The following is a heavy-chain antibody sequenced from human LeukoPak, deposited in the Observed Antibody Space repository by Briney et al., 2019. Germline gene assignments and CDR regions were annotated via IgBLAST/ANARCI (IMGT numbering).Heavy chain of an antibody. J-gene: IGHJ4*02. CDR2: IHNSGTT. CDR3: ARRYYYNLGSFPFDF. CDR1: GGPFSGYF. D-gene: IGHD3-10*01. Sequence: SETLSLTCAVSGGPFSGYFWSWIRQSSGKGLEWIGEIHNSGTTNYNPSLNSRVTISEHMSKNQFYLNLSSVTAADTAVYYCARRYYYNLGSFPFDFWGQGTLVTVSS. V-gene: IGHV4-34*01.